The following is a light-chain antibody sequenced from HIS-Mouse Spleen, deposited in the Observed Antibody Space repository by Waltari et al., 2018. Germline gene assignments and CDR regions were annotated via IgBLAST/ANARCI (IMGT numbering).Light chain of an antibody. Sequence: QSVLTQPPSASGTPGQRVTISCSGSSSHIGSNYVYWYQQLPGTAPKLPIYRNNQRPSGVPDRFSGSKSGTSASLAISGLRSEDEADYYCAAWDDSLSGWVFGGGTKLTVL. CDR2: RNN. V-gene: IGLV1-47*01. J-gene: IGLJ3*02. CDR3: AAWDDSLSGWV. CDR1: SSHIGSNY.